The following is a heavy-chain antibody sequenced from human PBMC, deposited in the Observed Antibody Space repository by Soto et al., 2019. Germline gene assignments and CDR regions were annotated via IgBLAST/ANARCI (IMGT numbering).Heavy chain of an antibody. J-gene: IGHJ3*02. CDR3: ARGRRANNGRYCSGGSCRSAFDI. V-gene: IGHV4-34*01. CDR1: GGSFSGYY. D-gene: IGHD2-15*01. Sequence: SETLSLTCAVYGGSFSGYYWSWIRQPPGKGLEWIGEINHSGSTNYNPSLKSRVTISVDTSKNQFSLKLSSVTAADTAVYYCARGRRANNGRYCSGGSCRSAFDIWGQGTMVTFSS. CDR2: INHSGST.